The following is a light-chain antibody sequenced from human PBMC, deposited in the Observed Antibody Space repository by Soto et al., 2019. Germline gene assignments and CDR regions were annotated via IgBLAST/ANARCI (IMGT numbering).Light chain of an antibody. V-gene: IGLV2-11*01. CDR2: DVS. J-gene: IGLJ2*01. CDR3: CSYAGTYTLGV. CDR1: SRDVGGYNY. Sequence: QSALTQPRSVSGSPGQSVTISCTGTSRDVGGYNYVSWYQQHPGKAPKLTIYDVSKRPSGVPDRFSGSKSGNTASLTISGLQAEDEADYYCCSYAGTYTLGVFGGGTKLTVL.